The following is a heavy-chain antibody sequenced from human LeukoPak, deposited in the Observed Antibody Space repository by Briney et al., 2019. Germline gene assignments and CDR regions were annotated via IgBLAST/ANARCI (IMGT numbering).Heavy chain of an antibody. CDR2: ISSSGSNV. J-gene: IGHJ4*02. CDR1: GFTFSDYY. V-gene: IGHV3-11*04. D-gene: IGHD5-24*01. CDR3: ARETRWDFDY. Sequence: GGSLRLSCAASGFTFSDYYMSWIRQAPGKGLEWVSYISSSGSNVYYADSVKGRFTISRDDAKNSLYLQMNSLRAEDTAVYYCARETRWDFDYWGQGTPVTVSS.